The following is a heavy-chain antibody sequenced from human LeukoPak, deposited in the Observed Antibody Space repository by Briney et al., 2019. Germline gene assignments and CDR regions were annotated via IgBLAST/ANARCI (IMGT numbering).Heavy chain of an antibody. J-gene: IGHJ6*04. CDR3: ARDWGYGMDV. CDR2: ISSSGSTI. D-gene: IGHD3-16*01. V-gene: IGHV3-48*03. Sequence: QPGGSRRLSCAASGFTFSSYEMNWVRQAPGKGREWVSYISSSGSTIYYADSVKGRFTISRNNAKNSLYLQMNSLSAEDTAVYYCARDWGYGMDVWGKGTTVTVSS. CDR1: GFTFSSYE.